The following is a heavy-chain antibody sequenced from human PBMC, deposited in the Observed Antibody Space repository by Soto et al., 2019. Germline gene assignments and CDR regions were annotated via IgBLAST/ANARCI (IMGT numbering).Heavy chain of an antibody. CDR3: ARGNTMVRGVINTLHY. D-gene: IGHD3-10*01. Sequence: ASVKVSCKASGYTFTSYAMHWVRQAPGQRLEWMGWINAGNGNTKYSQKFQGRVTITSDTSASTAYMELSSLRSEDTAVYYCARGNTMVRGVINTLHYWGQGTLVTVSS. J-gene: IGHJ4*02. CDR2: INAGNGNT. V-gene: IGHV1-3*01. CDR1: GYTFTSYA.